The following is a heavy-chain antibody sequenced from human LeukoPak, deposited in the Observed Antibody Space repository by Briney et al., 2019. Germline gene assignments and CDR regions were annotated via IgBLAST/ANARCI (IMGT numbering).Heavy chain of an antibody. CDR3: ARHYYDSSGYSPGPFDY. D-gene: IGHD3-22*01. Sequence: PSETLSLTCTVSGGSISSSSYYWGWIRQPPGKGLEWIGSIYYSGSTYYNPSLKSRVTISVDTSKNQFSLKLSSVTAADTAVYYCARHYYDSSGYSPGPFDYWGQGTLVTVSS. CDR2: IYYSGST. CDR1: GGSISSSSYY. V-gene: IGHV4-39*01. J-gene: IGHJ4*02.